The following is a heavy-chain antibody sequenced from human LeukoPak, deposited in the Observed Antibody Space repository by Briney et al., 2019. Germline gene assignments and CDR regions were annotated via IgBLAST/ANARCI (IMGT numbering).Heavy chain of an antibody. Sequence: PGGSLRLSCAASGFTVSSNYMSWVRQAPGKGLEWVSVIYSGGSTYYADSVKGRFTISRDNSKNTLYLQMNSLRAEDTAVYYCATISSGWQYYCYYGMDVWGQGTTVTVSS. CDR3: ATISSGWQYYCYYGMDV. CDR1: GFTVSSNY. J-gene: IGHJ6*02. CDR2: IYSGGST. D-gene: IGHD6-19*01. V-gene: IGHV3-53*01.